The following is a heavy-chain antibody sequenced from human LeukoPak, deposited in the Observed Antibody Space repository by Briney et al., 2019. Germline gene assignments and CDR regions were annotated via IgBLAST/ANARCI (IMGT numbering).Heavy chain of an antibody. CDR2: IWYDGSNK. CDR1: GFTFSSYG. D-gene: IGHD4-17*01. CDR3: AKSSHLGVTVTADY. V-gene: IGHV3-33*06. Sequence: PGRSLRLSCAASGFTFSSYGMHWVRQAPGKELEWVAVIWYDGSNKYYADSVKGRFTISRDNSKNTLYLQMNSLRAEDTAVYYCAKSSHLGVTVTADYWGQGTLVTVSS. J-gene: IGHJ4*02.